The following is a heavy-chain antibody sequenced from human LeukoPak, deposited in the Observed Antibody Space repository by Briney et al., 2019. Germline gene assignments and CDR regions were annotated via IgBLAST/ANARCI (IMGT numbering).Heavy chain of an antibody. Sequence: GGSLRLSCAASGFTFSNAWMSWVRQAPGKGLEWVGRIKSKTDGGTTDYAAPVKGRFTISRDDSKNTLYLQMNSLRAEDTAVYYCASRDGWPGGYWGQGTLVTVSS. J-gene: IGHJ4*02. CDR2: IKSKTDGGTT. CDR3: ASRDGWPGGY. V-gene: IGHV3-15*01. D-gene: IGHD5-24*01. CDR1: GFTFSNAW.